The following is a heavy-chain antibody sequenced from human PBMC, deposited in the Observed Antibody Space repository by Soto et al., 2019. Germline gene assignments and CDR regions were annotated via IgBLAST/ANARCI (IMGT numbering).Heavy chain of an antibody. D-gene: IGHD6-6*01. CDR3: HSSSDYYYGMDV. CDR1: GLTFSSYG. J-gene: IGHJ6*02. Sequence: PGGSLRLSCAASGLTFSSYGMHWVRQAPGKGLEWVAVIWYDGSNKYYADSVKGRFTISRDNSKNTLYLQMNSLRAEDTAVYYCHSSSDYYYGMDVWGQGTTVTVSS. CDR2: IWYDGSNK. V-gene: IGHV3-33*01.